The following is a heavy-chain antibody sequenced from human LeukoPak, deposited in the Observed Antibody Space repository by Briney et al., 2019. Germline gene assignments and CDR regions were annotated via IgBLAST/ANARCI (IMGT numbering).Heavy chain of an antibody. Sequence: AAVKLSFKASGYTFTTNGNSWVRHAPGQGLELMWWISIYNGNTNYAQKFQGRVTMTTYTSTSTAYMELRSLRSDDTAVYYCARGGRVEGIVVVPVWMHLDYWGQGTLVTVSS. CDR2: ISIYNGNT. CDR1: GYTFTTNG. CDR3: ARGGRVEGIVVVPVWMHLDY. V-gene: IGHV1-18*01. D-gene: IGHD2-2*01. J-gene: IGHJ4*02.